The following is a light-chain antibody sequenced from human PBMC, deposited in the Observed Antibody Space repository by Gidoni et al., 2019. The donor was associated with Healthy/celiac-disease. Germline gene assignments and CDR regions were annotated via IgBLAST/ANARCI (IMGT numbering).Light chain of an antibody. CDR2: AAS. Sequence: DIQMTQSPSSLSASVGYRVTITCRASQGISSYLNWYQQKPRKATKLLIYAASSMLSGVPSRFSGSGSGTEFTLNIRSLQPEDFATYNCQQSYSTPPTAFGPGTKVDIK. J-gene: IGKJ3*01. CDR3: QQSYSTPPTA. V-gene: IGKV1-39*01. CDR1: QGISSY.